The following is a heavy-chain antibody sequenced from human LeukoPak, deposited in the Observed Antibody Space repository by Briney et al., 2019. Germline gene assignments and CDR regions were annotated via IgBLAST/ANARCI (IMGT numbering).Heavy chain of an antibody. V-gene: IGHV3-53*01. D-gene: IGHD3-10*01. CDR3: ARASYGSGSYADY. CDR2: FYAGGTT. J-gene: IGHJ4*02. Sequence: GGSLRLSCAVSGFTVSDNYISWVRQAPGKGLEWVSIFYAGGTTYYADSVKGRFTMSRDSSKNTLFLQMNSLRAEDTAMYYCARASYGSGSYADYWGQGTLVTVSS. CDR1: GFTVSDNY.